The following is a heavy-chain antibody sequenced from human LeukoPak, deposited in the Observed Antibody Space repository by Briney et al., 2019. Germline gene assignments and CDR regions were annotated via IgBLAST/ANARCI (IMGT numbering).Heavy chain of an antibody. CDR1: GFTFSSYA. J-gene: IGHJ3*02. CDR2: ISGSGIST. D-gene: IGHD6-13*01. CDR3: AKIAAAYDAFDI. Sequence: PGGSLRLSCAASGFTFSSYAMSWVRQAPGKGLEWVSAISGSGISTYYADSVKGRFTISRDNSKNTLYLQMNSLRAEDAAVYYCAKIAAAYDAFDIWGQGTMVTVSS. V-gene: IGHV3-23*01.